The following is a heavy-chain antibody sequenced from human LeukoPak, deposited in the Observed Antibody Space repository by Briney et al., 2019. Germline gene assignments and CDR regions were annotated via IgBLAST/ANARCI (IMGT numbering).Heavy chain of an antibody. CDR2: ISGSGGST. J-gene: IGHJ4*02. Sequence: PGGSLRLSCAASGFTFSSYAMSWVRQAPGKGLEWVSAISGSGGSTYYADSVKGRFTISRDNSKNTLYLQMNCLRAEDTAVYYCAKDTLSRDFWSGYYFDYWGQGTLVTVSS. D-gene: IGHD3-3*01. CDR3: AKDTLSRDFWSGYYFDY. CDR1: GFTFSSYA. V-gene: IGHV3-23*01.